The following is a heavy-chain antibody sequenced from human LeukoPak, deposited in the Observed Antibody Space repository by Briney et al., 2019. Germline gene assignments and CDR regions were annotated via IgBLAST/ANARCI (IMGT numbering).Heavy chain of an antibody. CDR2: ISAYNGNT. D-gene: IGHD3-9*01. CDR1: GYTFTSYG. CDR3: ARVPPYYDILTGYFHFDY. V-gene: IGHV1-18*01. Sequence: GASVKVSCKASGYTFTSYGISWVRQAPGQGLEWMGWISAYNGNTNYAQKLQGRVTMTTDTSTSTAYMELRSLRSDDTAVYYCARVPPYYDILTGYFHFDYWGQGTLVTVSS. J-gene: IGHJ4*02.